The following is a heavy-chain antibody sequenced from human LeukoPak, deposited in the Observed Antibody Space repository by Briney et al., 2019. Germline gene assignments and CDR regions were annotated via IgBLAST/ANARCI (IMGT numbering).Heavy chain of an antibody. J-gene: IGHJ3*02. CDR3: ARVHCSSTSCPTDI. CDR1: GYTFTGYY. Sequence: ASVKVSCKASGYTFTGYYMHWVRQAPGQGLEWMGWINLNSGGTNYAQKFQGRVTMTRDTSISTAYMELSRLRSDDTAVYYCARVHCSSTSCPTDIWGQGTMVTVSS. CDR2: INLNSGGT. V-gene: IGHV1-2*02. D-gene: IGHD2-2*01.